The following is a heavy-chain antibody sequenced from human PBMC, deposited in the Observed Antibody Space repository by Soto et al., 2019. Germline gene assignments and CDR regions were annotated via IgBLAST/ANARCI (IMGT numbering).Heavy chain of an antibody. CDR2: IYHSGST. D-gene: IGHD2-21*02. CDR1: GGSISSSNW. CDR3: ASLVETGQQSRNAFDI. V-gene: IGHV4-4*02. J-gene: IGHJ3*02. Sequence: QVQLQESGPGLVKPSGTLSLTCAVSGGSISSSNWWSWVRQPPGKGREWIGEIYHSGSTNYNPSLKSRVTISVDKSKNQFSLKLSSVTAADTAVYYCASLVETGQQSRNAFDIWGQGTMVTVSS.